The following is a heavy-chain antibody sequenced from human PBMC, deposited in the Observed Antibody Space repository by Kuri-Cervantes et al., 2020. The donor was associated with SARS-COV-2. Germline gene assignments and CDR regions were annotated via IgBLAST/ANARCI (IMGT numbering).Heavy chain of an antibody. J-gene: IGHJ4*02. CDR3: ARGGYSSGWYAVD. CDR1: GGSISNYY. D-gene: IGHD6-19*01. V-gene: IGHV4-59*01. CDR2: IYYSGST. Sequence: SETLSLTCTVSGGSISNYYWSWIRQPPGKGLEWIGYIYYSGSTNYNPSLKSRVTISVDTSKNQFSLKLSSVTAADTAVYYCARGGYSSGWYAVDWGQGTLVTVSS.